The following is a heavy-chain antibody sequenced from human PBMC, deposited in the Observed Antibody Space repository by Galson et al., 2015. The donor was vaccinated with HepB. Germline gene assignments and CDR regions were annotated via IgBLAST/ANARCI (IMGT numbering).Heavy chain of an antibody. V-gene: IGHV3-74*01. D-gene: IGHD3-10*02. Sequence: SLRLSCAASGFAFSNYIMHWVRQSPEKGQVWLSRIANDGSATHYADSVKGRFTISRDNSRNTLYLQMNSLRAEDTAVYYCAKEIYVFRETQGEVFDSWGQGTLVTVSS. CDR3: AKEIYVFRETQGEVFDS. CDR1: GFAFSNYI. CDR2: IANDGSAT. J-gene: IGHJ4*02.